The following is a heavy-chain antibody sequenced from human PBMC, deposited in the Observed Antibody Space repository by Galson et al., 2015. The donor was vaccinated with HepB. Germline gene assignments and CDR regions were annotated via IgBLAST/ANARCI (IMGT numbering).Heavy chain of an antibody. CDR2: ISWNSGSI. CDR3: ARGRYKSLWFGEHAFDI. CDR1: GFTFDDYA. V-gene: IGHV3-9*01. J-gene: IGHJ3*02. Sequence: SLRLSCAASGFTFDDYAMHWVRQAPGKGLEWVSGISWNSGSIGYADSVKGRFTISRDNAKNSLYLQMNSLRAEDTAVYYCARGRYKSLWFGEHAFDIWGQGTMVTVSS. D-gene: IGHD3-10*01.